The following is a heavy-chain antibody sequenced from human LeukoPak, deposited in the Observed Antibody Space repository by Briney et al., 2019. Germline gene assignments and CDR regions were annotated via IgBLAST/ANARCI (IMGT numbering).Heavy chain of an antibody. V-gene: IGHV1-69*01. CDR3: ARSTPNYYDFWSGYGP. Sequence: SSVKVSCKASGGTFSSYAISWVRQAPGQGLEWMGGIIPIFGTANYAQKFQGRVTITADESTSTAYMELSSLRSEDTAVYYCARSTPNYYDFWSGYGPWGQGTLVTVSS. J-gene: IGHJ5*02. CDR2: IIPIFGTA. D-gene: IGHD3-3*01. CDR1: GGTFSSYA.